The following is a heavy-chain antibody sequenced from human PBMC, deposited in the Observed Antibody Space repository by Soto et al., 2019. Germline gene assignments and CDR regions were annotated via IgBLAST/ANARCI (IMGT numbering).Heavy chain of an antibody. Sequence: QVQLVQSGAEVKKPGASVKVSCKASGYTFSSYGISWVRQAPGQGLEWMGWISAYNGNTNYAQRLQGRVTMTTDTSTSTAYMELRSLRSDDTAVYYWARVALGYSYDELDYWGQGTLVTVSS. CDR2: ISAYNGNT. D-gene: IGHD5-18*01. J-gene: IGHJ4*02. CDR1: GYTFSSYG. CDR3: ARVALGYSYDELDY. V-gene: IGHV1-18*01.